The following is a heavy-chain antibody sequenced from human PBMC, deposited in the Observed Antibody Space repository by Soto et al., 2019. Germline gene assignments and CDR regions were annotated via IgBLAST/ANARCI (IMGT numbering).Heavy chain of an antibody. CDR1: GYTFTSYG. D-gene: IGHD3-16*01. CDR2: ISAYNGNT. V-gene: IGHV1-18*01. Sequence: ASVKVSCKASGYTFTSYGISWVRQAPGQGLEWMGWISAYNGNTNYAQKLQGRVTMTTDTSTSTAYMELRSLRSDDTAVYYCARDQDYVWESKRYDYWGQGTLVTVSS. J-gene: IGHJ4*02. CDR3: ARDQDYVWESKRYDY.